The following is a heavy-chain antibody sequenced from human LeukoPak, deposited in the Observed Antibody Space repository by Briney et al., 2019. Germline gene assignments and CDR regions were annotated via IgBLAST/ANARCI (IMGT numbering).Heavy chain of an antibody. D-gene: IGHD1-26*01. CDR2: IYHSGST. CDR3: ARVFGGVGAYYFDY. CDR1: GYSIGSGYY. J-gene: IGHJ4*02. Sequence: SETLSLTCTVSGYSIGSGYYWGWIRQPPGKGLEWIGIIYHSGSTYYNPSLKSRVTISVDTSKNQFSLKLSSVTAADTAVYYCARVFGGVGAYYFDYWGQGTLVTVSS. V-gene: IGHV4-38-2*02.